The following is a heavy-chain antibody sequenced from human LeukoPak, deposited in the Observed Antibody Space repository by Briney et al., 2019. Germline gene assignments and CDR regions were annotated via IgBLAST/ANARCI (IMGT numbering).Heavy chain of an antibody. CDR1: GFTFSSCA. CDR2: LSGGGGST. J-gene: IGHJ4*02. CDR3: AKATRSSWFYYFDY. Sequence: PGGSLRLSCAASGFTFSSCAMSWVRQAPGKGVEWVSGLSGGGGSTYYADSVKGRFTISRDNSKNTLPLHMNSLRPEDTAVYSCAKATRSSWFYYFDYWGQGTLVTLSS. V-gene: IGHV3-23*01. D-gene: IGHD6-13*01.